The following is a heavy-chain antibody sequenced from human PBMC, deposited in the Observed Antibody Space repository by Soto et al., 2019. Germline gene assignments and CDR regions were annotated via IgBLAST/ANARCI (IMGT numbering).Heavy chain of an antibody. CDR1: GGSISSGGTGSY. J-gene: IGHJ4*02. CDR3: ASGHDAYKVRY. Sequence: QVQLQESGPGLVKPSQTLSLTCTVSGGSISSGGTGSYWTWIRQLPGKALEWIGYIYYTGNTYYNPSLKSRPTISIDTSESQFSLKLTSVTAADTAVYFCASGHDAYKVRYWGQGTLVTVSS. V-gene: IGHV4-31*03. CDR2: IYYTGNT. D-gene: IGHD1-1*01.